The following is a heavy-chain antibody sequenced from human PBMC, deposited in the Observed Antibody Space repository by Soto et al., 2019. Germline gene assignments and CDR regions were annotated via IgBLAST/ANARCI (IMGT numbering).Heavy chain of an antibody. Sequence: QVQLVQSGAEVKKPGASVKVSCKASGYTFTSYAMHWVRQAPGQRLEWMGWINAGNGNTKYSQKFQGRVTITRDTSASTAYKELSSLRSEDTAVYYCASAGGFLTCYSFGYWGQGTLVTVSS. J-gene: IGHJ4*02. V-gene: IGHV1-3*01. CDR3: ASAGGFLTCYSFGY. D-gene: IGHD3-9*01. CDR1: GYTFTSYA. CDR2: INAGNGNT.